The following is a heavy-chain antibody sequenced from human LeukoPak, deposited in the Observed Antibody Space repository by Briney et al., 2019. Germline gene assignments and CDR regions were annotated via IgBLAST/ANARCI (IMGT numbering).Heavy chain of an antibody. CDR2: ISGSGGST. D-gene: IGHD3-22*01. J-gene: IGHJ4*02. CDR3: AKGSRGHYYDSSEVDY. V-gene: IGHV3-23*01. CDR1: GFTFSSYA. Sequence: PGGSLRLSCAASGFTFSSYAMSWVRQALGKGLEWVSAISGSGGSTYYADSVKGRFTISRDNSKNTLYLQMNSLRAEDTAVYYCAKGSRGHYYDSSEVDYWGQGTLVTVSS.